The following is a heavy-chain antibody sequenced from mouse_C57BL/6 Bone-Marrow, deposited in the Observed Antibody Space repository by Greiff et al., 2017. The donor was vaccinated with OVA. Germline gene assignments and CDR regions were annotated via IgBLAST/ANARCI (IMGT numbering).Heavy chain of an antibody. V-gene: IGHV5-9*01. J-gene: IGHJ4*01. CDR2: ISGGGGNT. CDR1: GFTFSSYT. D-gene: IGHD6-1*01. CDR3: ARHDQPTFLCYAMDY. Sequence: DVKLVESGGGLVKPGGSLKLSCAASGFTFSSYTMSWVRQTPEKRLEWVATISGGGGNTYYPDSVKGRFTISRDNAKNNLYLQMSSLRSEDTALYYCARHDQPTFLCYAMDYWGQGTSVTVSS.